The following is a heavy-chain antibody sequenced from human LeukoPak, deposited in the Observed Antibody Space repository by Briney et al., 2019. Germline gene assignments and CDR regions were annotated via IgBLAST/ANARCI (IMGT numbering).Heavy chain of an antibody. D-gene: IGHD2-2*01. CDR1: GFTFSNAW. J-gene: IGHJ6*03. CDR3: TTRDIVVVPARSMDV. CDR2: IKSKTDGGTT. V-gene: IGHV3-15*01. Sequence: GGSLRLSCAASGFTFSNAWMSWVRQAPGKGLEWVGRIKSKTDGGTTDYAAPVKGRFTISRDDSKNTLYLQMNSLKTEDTAVYYCTTRDIVVVPARSMDVWGKGTTVTVSS.